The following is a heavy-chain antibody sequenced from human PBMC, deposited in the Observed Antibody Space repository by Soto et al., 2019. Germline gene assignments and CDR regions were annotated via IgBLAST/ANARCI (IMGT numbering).Heavy chain of an antibody. Sequence: PSETLSLTCTVSGGSISSSDYYWSWIRQHPGKGLEWIGYIYYSGSTNYNPSLKSRVTISVDTSKNQFSLKLSSVTAADTAVYYCSRSGGYYGQFDPWGQGTLVTVSS. V-gene: IGHV4-31*09. CDR2: IYYSGST. CDR3: SRSGGYYGQFDP. CDR1: GGSISSSDYY. J-gene: IGHJ5*02. D-gene: IGHD3-22*01.